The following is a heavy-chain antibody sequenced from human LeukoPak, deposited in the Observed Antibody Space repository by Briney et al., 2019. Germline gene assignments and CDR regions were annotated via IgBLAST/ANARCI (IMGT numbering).Heavy chain of an antibody. CDR3: ATGVAAGGSLTG. V-gene: IGHV1-24*01. Sequence: ASAKVSCKVSGYTLTELSMHWARQAPGKGLEWMGGFDPEDGETIYAQKFQGRVTMTEDTSTDTAYMELSSLRSEDTAVYYCATGVAAGGSLTGWGQGTLVTVSS. D-gene: IGHD6-13*01. J-gene: IGHJ4*02. CDR2: FDPEDGET. CDR1: GYTLTELS.